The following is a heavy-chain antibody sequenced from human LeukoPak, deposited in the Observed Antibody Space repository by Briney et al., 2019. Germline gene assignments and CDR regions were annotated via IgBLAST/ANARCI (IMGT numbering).Heavy chain of an antibody. J-gene: IGHJ4*02. CDR2: IYYSGST. CDR1: GGSISRYY. V-gene: IGHV4-59*01. D-gene: IGHD3-22*01. Sequence: PSETLSLTCTVSGGSISRYYWSWIRQPPGKGLEWIGYIYYSGSTKFNPSPKSRVTISVDTSKNQFSLKLSSVTAADTAVYYCARGGGVTYYDSTGYLWYFDYWGQGTLVTVSS. CDR3: ARGGGVTYYDSTGYLWYFDY.